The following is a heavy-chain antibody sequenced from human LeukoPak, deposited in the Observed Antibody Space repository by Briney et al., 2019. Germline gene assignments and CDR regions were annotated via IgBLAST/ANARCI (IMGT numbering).Heavy chain of an antibody. D-gene: IGHD2-2*01. V-gene: IGHV4-34*01. CDR2: INHSGST. CDR1: GGSFSGYY. CDR3: ARAATDIVVVPAAMVDYFDY. J-gene: IGHJ4*02. Sequence: PSETLSLTCAVYGGSFSGYYWSWIRQPPGKGLEWIGEINHSGSTNYNPSLKSRVTISVDTSKSQFSLKLSSVTAADTAVYYCARAATDIVVVPAAMVDYFDYWGQGTLVTVSS.